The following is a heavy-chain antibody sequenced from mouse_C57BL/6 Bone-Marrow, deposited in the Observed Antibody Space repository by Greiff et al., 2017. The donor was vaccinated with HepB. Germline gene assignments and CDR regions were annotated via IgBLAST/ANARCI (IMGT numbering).Heavy chain of an antibody. CDR2: INPYNGGT. V-gene: IGHV1-19*01. J-gene: IGHJ4*01. CDR3: ARYYYYAMDY. Sequence: EVQLQQSGPVLVKPGASVKMSCKASGYTFTDYYMNWVKQSHGKSLEWIGVINPYNGGTSYNQKFKGKATLTVDKSSSTAYMELNSLTSEDSAVYYCARYYYYAMDYWGQGTSVTVSS. CDR1: GYTFTDYY.